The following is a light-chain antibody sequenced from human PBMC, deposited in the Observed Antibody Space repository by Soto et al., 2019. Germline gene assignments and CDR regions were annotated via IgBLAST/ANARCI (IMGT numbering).Light chain of an antibody. V-gene: IGKV3D-15*01. Sequence: EIVMTQSPATLSVSPGERATLSCRASQSASSYLAWYQQKPGQAPRLLIYDASNRATGIPARFSGSGFGTEFTLTISSLQSEDFAVYYCQQYKNWPLFGQGTRLEIK. CDR2: DAS. CDR3: QQYKNWPL. J-gene: IGKJ5*01. CDR1: QSASSY.